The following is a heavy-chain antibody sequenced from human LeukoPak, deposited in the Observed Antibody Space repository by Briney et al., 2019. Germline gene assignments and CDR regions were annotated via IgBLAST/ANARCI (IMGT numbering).Heavy chain of an antibody. CDR1: GGTFSRYA. CDR3: ARDGGGAPDDAFDI. V-gene: IGHV1-69*05. CDR2: IIPIFGTA. J-gene: IGHJ3*02. Sequence: GASVKVSCKASGGTFSRYAISWVRQAPGQGLEWVGSIIPIFGTANYAQKFQGRVTITTDESTSTAYMELSSLRSEDTAVYYCARDGGGAPDDAFDIWGQGTMVTVSS. D-gene: IGHD2-21*01.